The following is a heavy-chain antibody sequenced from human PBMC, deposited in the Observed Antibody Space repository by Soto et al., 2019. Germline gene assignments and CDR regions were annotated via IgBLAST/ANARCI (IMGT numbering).Heavy chain of an antibody. J-gene: IGHJ6*02. D-gene: IGHD1-26*01. V-gene: IGHV4-59*11. CDR1: GGSISSHY. CDR3: ARDGREASGMDV. Sequence: SETLSLTCAVSGGSISSHYWSWVRQAPGKGLEWIGHIYYRGSTTYNPSLRSRSTISVDTSNNQFSLKLNSVTTADTAVYYCARDGREASGMDVWGQGTKVTVSS. CDR2: IYYRGST.